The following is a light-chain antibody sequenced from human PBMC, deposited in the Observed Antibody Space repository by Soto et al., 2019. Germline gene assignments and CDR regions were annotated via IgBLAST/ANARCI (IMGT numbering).Light chain of an antibody. J-gene: IGLJ2*01. CDR1: SSDIGAYNF. Sequence: QSALTQPASVSGSPGQSITISCTGTSSDIGAYNFVSWYQQHPGKAPKLMLYDVNIRPSGVSNRFSGSKSGNTASLTISGLQAEDEADYYCTSWTTSTTMIFGGWTQVTVL. CDR2: DVN. V-gene: IGLV2-14*03. CDR3: TSWTTSTTMI.